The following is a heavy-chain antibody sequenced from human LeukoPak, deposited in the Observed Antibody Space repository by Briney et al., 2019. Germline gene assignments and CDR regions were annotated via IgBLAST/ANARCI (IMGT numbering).Heavy chain of an antibody. CDR3: ARGCVLRFLECLLDY. D-gene: IGHD3-3*01. Sequence: PSETLSLTCAVYGGSFSGYYWRWIRQPPGKGVEWIGEINHSGSTNENTSLKRGVTISVEKYKKKLSRKMRSVTAADTAVYYCARGCVLRFLECLLDYWGQGTLVTVSS. CDR2: INHSGST. J-gene: IGHJ4*02. CDR1: GGSFSGYY. V-gene: IGHV4-34*01.